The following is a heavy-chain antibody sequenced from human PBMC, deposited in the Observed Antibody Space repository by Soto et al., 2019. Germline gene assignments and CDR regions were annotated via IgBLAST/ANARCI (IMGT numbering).Heavy chain of an antibody. D-gene: IGHD6-6*01. CDR2: ISADSGFT. Sequence: QVQLEQSGAEVKKPGASVMVSCKASGYTFDIYGISWVRQAPGQGLEWMGWISADSGFTDYAQNFQGRVTLTTDTSTTTAYMELRSLRSDDTAVYYCARNGVSSSPLDYWGPGTVVTVSS. V-gene: IGHV1-18*01. J-gene: IGHJ4*02. CDR3: ARNGVSSSPLDY. CDR1: GYTFDIYG.